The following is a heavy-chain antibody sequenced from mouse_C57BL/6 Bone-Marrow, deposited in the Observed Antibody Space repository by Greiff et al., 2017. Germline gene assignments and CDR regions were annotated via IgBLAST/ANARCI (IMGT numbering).Heavy chain of an antibody. Sequence: QVQLQQSGAELVKPGASVKMSCKASGYTFTSYWITWVKQRPGQGLEWIGDIYPGSGSTNYNEKFKSKATLTVDKSSSTAYMQLSSLTSEDSAVYYCARRELDCYFDVWGTGTTVTVSS. D-gene: IGHD4-1*01. J-gene: IGHJ1*03. V-gene: IGHV1-55*01. CDR2: IYPGSGST. CDR3: ARRELDCYFDV. CDR1: GYTFTSYW.